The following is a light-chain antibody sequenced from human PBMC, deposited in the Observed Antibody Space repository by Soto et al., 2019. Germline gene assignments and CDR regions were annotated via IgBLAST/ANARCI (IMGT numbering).Light chain of an antibody. CDR3: QQYGSSPRT. CDR1: QSVSSY. Sequence: IVLTQSPATLSFSPGETATLSCRASQSVSSYLAWYQQKPGQAPRLLIYDASNRATGIPARFSGSGSGTDFTLTISRLEPEDFAVYYCQQYGSSPRTFGQGTKVDIK. J-gene: IGKJ1*01. V-gene: IGKV3-20*01. CDR2: DAS.